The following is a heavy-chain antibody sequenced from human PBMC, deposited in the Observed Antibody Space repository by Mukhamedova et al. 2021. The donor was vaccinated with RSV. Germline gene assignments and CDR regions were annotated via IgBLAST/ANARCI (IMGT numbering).Heavy chain of an antibody. V-gene: IGHV3-7*01. Sequence: GSQTYYVASVQGRFTLSRDNAKNSLYLQMNSLRVEDTAVYYCARDGEGDVGVCFYCWGQGTLVTVSS. CDR3: ARDGEGDVGVCFYC. J-gene: IGHJ4*02. D-gene: IGHD2-21*01. CDR2: GSQT.